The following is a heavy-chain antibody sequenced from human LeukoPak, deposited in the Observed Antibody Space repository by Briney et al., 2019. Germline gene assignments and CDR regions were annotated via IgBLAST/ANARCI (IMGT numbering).Heavy chain of an antibody. Sequence: SETLSLTCTVSGGSISSYYWSWIRQSAGKGLEWIGRIYPSGRSNYNPSLKSRVTMSVDTSKNQVSLKLTSVTAADTAVYYCARGLGATTSEALDLWGQGTMVTVSS. D-gene: IGHD1-26*01. CDR3: ARGLGATTSEALDL. J-gene: IGHJ3*01. CDR2: IYPSGRS. V-gene: IGHV4-4*07. CDR1: GGSISSYY.